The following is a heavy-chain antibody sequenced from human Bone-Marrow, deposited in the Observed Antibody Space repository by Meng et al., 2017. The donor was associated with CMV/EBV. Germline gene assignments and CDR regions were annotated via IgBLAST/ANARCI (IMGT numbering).Heavy chain of an antibody. V-gene: IGHV3-13*01. Sequence: GGSLRLSCAASGFTFSSYDMHWVRQATGKGLEWVSAIGTAGDTYYPGSVKGRFTISRENAKNSLYLQMNSLRAEDTALYYCARGDYDFWSGNAFDIWGQGTMVTVSS. CDR1: GFTFSSYD. CDR2: IGTAGDT. D-gene: IGHD3-3*01. J-gene: IGHJ3*02. CDR3: ARGDYDFWSGNAFDI.